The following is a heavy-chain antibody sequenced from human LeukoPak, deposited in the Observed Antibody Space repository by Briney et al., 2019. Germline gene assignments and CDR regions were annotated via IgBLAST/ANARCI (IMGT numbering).Heavy chain of an antibody. CDR2: IYTSGST. J-gene: IGHJ4*02. V-gene: IGHV4-4*07. Sequence: SETLSLTCAVSGGSISSFHWSWIRQPAGKGLEWIGRIYTSGSTNYNPSLKSRVIMSVDTSKNQFSLKLSSVTAADTAVYYCARDVVAAAGTWDYWGQGTLVTVSS. CDR3: ARDVVAAAGTWDY. D-gene: IGHD6-13*01. CDR1: GGSISSFH.